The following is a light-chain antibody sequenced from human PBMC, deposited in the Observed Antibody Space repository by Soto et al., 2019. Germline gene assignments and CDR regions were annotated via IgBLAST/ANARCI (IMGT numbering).Light chain of an antibody. CDR2: DPS. V-gene: IGKV3-15*01. CDR1: QSFSSN. CDR3: QRAIHWPFT. Sequence: EIVMTQSPGTLYVSPGETATLSCRASQSFSSNLAWYQQKPGQAPRLLISDPSTRATGIPGRFSGWGSGTGFTRTISRLQSEDFGVYCCQRAIHWPFTLGPGTKLEIK. J-gene: IGKJ2*01.